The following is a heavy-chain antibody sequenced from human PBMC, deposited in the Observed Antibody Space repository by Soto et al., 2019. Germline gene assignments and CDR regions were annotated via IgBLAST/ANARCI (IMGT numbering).Heavy chain of an antibody. CDR3: ARGSAVVIPRNFDY. CDR2: IYYSGST. J-gene: IGHJ4*02. CDR1: GGSISSYY. Sequence: KPSETLSLTCTVSGGSISSYYWSWIRQPPGKGLEWIGYIYYSGSTNYNPSLKSRVTISVDTSKNQFSLKLSSVTAADTAVYYCARGSAVVIPRNFDYWGQGTLVTVSS. V-gene: IGHV4-59*01. D-gene: IGHD3-22*01.